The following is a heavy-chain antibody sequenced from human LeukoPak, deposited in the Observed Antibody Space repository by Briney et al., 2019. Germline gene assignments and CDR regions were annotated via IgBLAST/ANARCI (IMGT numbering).Heavy chain of an antibody. D-gene: IGHD2-15*01. J-gene: IGHJ4*02. CDR2: INNDGSGT. V-gene: IGHV3-74*01. CDR3: AKVKKRCSGGSCYSGPFDY. Sequence: PGGSLRLSCAASGFTLSNFWMQWVRQAPGKGLVWVSRINNDGSGTTYADSVKGRFTISRDNAKNTLYLQMNSLRAEDTAVYYCAKVKKRCSGGSCYSGPFDYWGQGTLVTVSS. CDR1: GFTLSNFW.